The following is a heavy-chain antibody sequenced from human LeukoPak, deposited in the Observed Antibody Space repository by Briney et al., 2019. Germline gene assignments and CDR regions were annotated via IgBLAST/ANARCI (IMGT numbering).Heavy chain of an antibody. V-gene: IGHV3-33*01. D-gene: IGHD6-13*01. CDR3: VRWGPGAAVDY. CDR1: GFTFKNHG. J-gene: IGHJ4*02. CDR2: IWFDGSNK. Sequence: GGSLRLSCAASGFTFKNHGMYWVRQPPGKGLEWVAVIWFDGSNKYYAEAVQGRFTISRDNSRNILSLQMDSVRVEDAAVYYCVRWGPGAAVDYWGQGTQVTVSS.